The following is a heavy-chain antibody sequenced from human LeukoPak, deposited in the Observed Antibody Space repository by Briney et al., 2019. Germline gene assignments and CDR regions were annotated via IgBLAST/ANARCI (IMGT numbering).Heavy chain of an antibody. CDR1: GGSINSGDHY. J-gene: IGHJ4*02. CDR3: ARTGSRGYSGYDYSY. V-gene: IGHV4-39*07. D-gene: IGHD5-12*01. CDR2: FYYTGNT. Sequence: PSETLSLTCTVSGGSINSGDHYWGWIRQPPGKGLEWIGSFYYTGNTYYNPSLKSRVTISVDTSKNQFSLKLSSVTAADTAVYYCARTGSRGYSGYDYSYWGQGTLVTVSS.